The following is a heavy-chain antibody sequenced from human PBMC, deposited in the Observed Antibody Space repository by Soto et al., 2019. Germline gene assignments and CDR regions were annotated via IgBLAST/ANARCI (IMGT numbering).Heavy chain of an antibody. D-gene: IGHD6-13*01. Sequence: GGSLRLSCAASGFTFSSYGMHWVRQAPGKGLEWVAVISYDGSNKYYADSVKGRFTISRDNSKNTLYLQMNSLRAEDTAVYYCAKQSVAAAGKAYWGQGTLVTVSS. V-gene: IGHV3-30*18. CDR1: GFTFSSYG. CDR2: ISYDGSNK. CDR3: AKQSVAAAGKAY. J-gene: IGHJ4*02.